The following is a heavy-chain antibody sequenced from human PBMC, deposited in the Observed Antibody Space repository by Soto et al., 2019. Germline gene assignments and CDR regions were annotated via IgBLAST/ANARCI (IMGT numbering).Heavy chain of an antibody. CDR1: GFTFSNDW. CDR3: AREDLLWWLDH. J-gene: IGHJ5*02. CDR2: IKQDGSEK. V-gene: IGHV3-7*03. Sequence: GGSLRLSCAASGFTFSNDWMTWVRQAPGKGLEWVANIKQDGSEKYYVDSVRGRFTISRDNAKDSLYLQMNSLRAEDTAVYYCAREDLLWWLDHWGQGTLVTVSS. D-gene: IGHD2-21*01.